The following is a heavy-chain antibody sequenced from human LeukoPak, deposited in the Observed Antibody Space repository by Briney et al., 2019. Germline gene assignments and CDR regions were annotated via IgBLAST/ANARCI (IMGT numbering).Heavy chain of an antibody. CDR3: ARRYGGNSYYYYYMDV. J-gene: IGHJ6*03. V-gene: IGHV4-4*09. D-gene: IGHD4-23*01. CDR2: IYTSGST. CDR1: GGSISSYY. Sequence: SETLSLTCTVSGGSISSYYWGWIRQPPGKGLEWIGYIYTSGSTNYNPSLKSRVTISVDTSKNQFSLKLSSVTAADTAVYYCARRYGGNSYYYYYMDVWGKGTTVTVSS.